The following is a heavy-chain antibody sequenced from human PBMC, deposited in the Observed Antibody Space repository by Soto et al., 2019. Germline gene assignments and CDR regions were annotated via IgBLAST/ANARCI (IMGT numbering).Heavy chain of an antibody. D-gene: IGHD3-3*02. V-gene: IGHV1-18*01. J-gene: IGHJ3*02. Sequence: QVQLVQSGAEVKKPGASVKVSCKASGYTFTSYGISWVRQAPGQGLEWMGWISAYNGNTNYAQKLQGRVTMTTDTSTSTAYMELRSLRSDDTAVYYCARARLLATGKPHGAFDIWGQGTMVTVSS. CDR2: ISAYNGNT. CDR1: GYTFTSYG. CDR3: ARARLLATGKPHGAFDI.